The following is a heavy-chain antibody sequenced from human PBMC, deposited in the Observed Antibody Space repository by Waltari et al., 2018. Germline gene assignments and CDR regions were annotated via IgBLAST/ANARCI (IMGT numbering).Heavy chain of an antibody. CDR2: IKSKTDGGTT. CDR1: GFPFTNAW. Sequence: EVQLVESGGGLVKPGGFLRLSCAASGFPFTNAWMNWVRQAPGKGLEWVGRIKSKTDGGTTDYAAPVKGRFTISRDDSKNTLYLQMNSLKTDDTAVYYCTTLGYRSGWSFDYWGQGTLVTVSS. CDR3: TTLGYRSGWSFDY. V-gene: IGHV3-15*07. D-gene: IGHD6-19*01. J-gene: IGHJ4*02.